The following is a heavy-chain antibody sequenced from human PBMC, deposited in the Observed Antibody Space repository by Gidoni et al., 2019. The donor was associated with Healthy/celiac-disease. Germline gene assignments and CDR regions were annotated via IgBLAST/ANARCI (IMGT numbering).Heavy chain of an antibody. J-gene: IGHJ5*02. V-gene: IGHV3-66*01. D-gene: IGHD1-1*01. Sequence: EVQLVESGGGLVQPGGSLRLSCAASGFTVSSNYMSWVRQAPGKGLEWVSVIYSGGSTYYADSVKGRFTISRDNSKNTLYLQMNSLRAEDTAVYYCARGCTKNNDPDNWFDPWGQGTLVTVSS. CDR2: IYSGGST. CDR3: ARGCTKNNDPDNWFDP. CDR1: GFTVSSNY.